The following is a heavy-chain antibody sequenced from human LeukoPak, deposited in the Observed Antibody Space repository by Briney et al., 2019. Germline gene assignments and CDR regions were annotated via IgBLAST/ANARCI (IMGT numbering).Heavy chain of an antibody. CDR3: ARDLSSITGTTHGISFDY. V-gene: IGHV1-2*02. J-gene: IGHJ4*02. Sequence: ASVKVSCKASGGTFSSYAISWVRQAPGQGLEWMGWINPNSGGTNYAQKFQGRVTMTRDTSISTAYMELSRLRSDDTAVYYCARDLSSITGTTHGISFDYWGQGTLVTVSS. CDR1: GGTFSSYA. D-gene: IGHD1-7*01. CDR2: INPNSGGT.